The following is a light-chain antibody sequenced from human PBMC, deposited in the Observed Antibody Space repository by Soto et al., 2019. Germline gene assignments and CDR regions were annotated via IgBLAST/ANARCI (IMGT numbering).Light chain of an antibody. CDR2: GAS. V-gene: IGKV3-15*01. Sequence: DIVMTQSPATLSVSPGERASLSCSASQSVSSNLAWYQQRPGQPPRLLIFGASTRATGAPARFSGSGSGTEVTLTISSLQSEDFAVYYCQHYNSWPFTFGPGTKVDIK. J-gene: IGKJ3*01. CDR1: QSVSSN. CDR3: QHYNSWPFT.